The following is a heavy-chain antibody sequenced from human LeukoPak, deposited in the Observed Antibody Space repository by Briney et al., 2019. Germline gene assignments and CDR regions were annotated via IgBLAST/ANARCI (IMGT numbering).Heavy chain of an antibody. D-gene: IGHD1-26*01. V-gene: IGHV3-33*01. Sequence: GGSLRLSCAASGFTFSSYAMHWVRQAPGKGLERVALIWNDGRNKYADSVKGRFTISRDNSMNTLYLQMDSPRAEDTAVYYCARHGSGSRFFDPCDLWGQGTLVTVSS. J-gene: IGHJ5*02. CDR1: GFTFSSYA. CDR3: ARHGSGSRFFDPCDL. CDR2: IWNDGRNK.